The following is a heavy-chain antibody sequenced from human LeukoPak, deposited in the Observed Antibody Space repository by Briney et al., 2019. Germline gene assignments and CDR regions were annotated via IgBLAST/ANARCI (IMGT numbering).Heavy chain of an antibody. CDR1: GFTFSSYA. V-gene: IGHV3-23*01. J-gene: IGHJ5*02. Sequence: GGSLRLSCAASGFTFSSYAMSWVRQAPGKGLEWVSAISGSGGSTYYADSVKGRFTISRDNSKNTLYLQMNSLRSEDTAVYYCARVVNYDFWSGYPSYNWFDPWGQGTLVTVSS. D-gene: IGHD3-3*01. CDR2: ISGSGGST. CDR3: ARVVNYDFWSGYPSYNWFDP.